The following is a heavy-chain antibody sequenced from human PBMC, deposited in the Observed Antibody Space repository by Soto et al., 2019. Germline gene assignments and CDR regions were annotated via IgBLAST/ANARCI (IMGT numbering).Heavy chain of an antibody. CDR1: GYTFTYRY. D-gene: IGHD6-13*01. J-gene: IGHJ3*02. CDR3: ASPTGYSIYDAFDI. CDR2: ITPFNGNT. V-gene: IGHV1-45*02. Sequence: SVKVSCKASGYTFTYRYLHWVRQAPGQALEWMGWITPFNGNTNYAQKFQDRVTITRDRSMSTAYMELSSLRSEDTAMYYCASPTGYSIYDAFDIWAQVKMIPVSS.